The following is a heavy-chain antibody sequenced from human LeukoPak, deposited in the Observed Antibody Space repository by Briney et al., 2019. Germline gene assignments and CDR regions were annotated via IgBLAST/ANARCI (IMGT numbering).Heavy chain of an antibody. Sequence: SETLSLTCTVSGDSISSEYWTWIRQPPGQGLEWIAYINYSGTTNYNPSLKSRVTISMDTPKNQFSLKLSSVTAADTAVYYCAREVGYCSGGSRYSYFDYWGQGTLVTVSS. J-gene: IGHJ4*02. CDR3: AREVGYCSGGSRYSYFDY. CDR2: INYSGTT. CDR1: GDSISSEY. D-gene: IGHD2-15*01. V-gene: IGHV4-59*01.